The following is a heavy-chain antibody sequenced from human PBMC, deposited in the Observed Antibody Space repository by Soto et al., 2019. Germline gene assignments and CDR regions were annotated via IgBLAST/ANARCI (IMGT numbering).Heavy chain of an antibody. CDR3: AGGGGNSGR. V-gene: IGHV3-21*01. J-gene: IGHJ4*02. CDR1: GFTFSSYS. D-gene: IGHD2-21*02. CDR2: ISSSSSYI. Sequence: EVQLVESGGGLVKPGGSLRLSCAASGFTFSSYSMNWVRQAPGKGREWVSSISSSSSYIYYADSVKGRFTISRDNAKNSLYLQRNSLSAEDTAVYCCAGGGGNSGRWGQGSLVTVSS.